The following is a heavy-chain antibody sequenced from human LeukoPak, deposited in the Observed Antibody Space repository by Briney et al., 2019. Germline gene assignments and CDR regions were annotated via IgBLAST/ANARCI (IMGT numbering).Heavy chain of an antibody. V-gene: IGHV3-21*01. D-gene: IGHD3-16*01. Sequence: GGSLRLSCAASGFTFSSYSMYWVRQAPGKGLEWVSFISTSSSYIYYADSLKGRFTISRDNAKKSLYLQMNSLRAEDTAVYYCARDGSTPWGYYMDVWGKGTTVTISS. CDR3: ARDGSTPWGYYMDV. CDR1: GFTFSSYS. CDR2: ISTSSSYI. J-gene: IGHJ6*03.